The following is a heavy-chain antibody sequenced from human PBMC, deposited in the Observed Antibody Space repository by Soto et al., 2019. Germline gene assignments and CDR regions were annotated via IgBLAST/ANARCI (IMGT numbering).Heavy chain of an antibody. CDR2: IYYSGST. V-gene: IGHV4-31*03. J-gene: IGHJ5*02. CDR1: GGSISSGGYY. D-gene: IGHD6-13*01. Sequence: QVQLQESGPGLVKPSQTLSLTCTVSGGSISSGGYYWSWIRQHPGKGLEWIGYIYYSGSTYYNPSLKRRVTISVDTSKNQFSLKLSSVTAADTAVYYCARENSSSWRYNWFDPWGQGTLVTVSS. CDR3: ARENSSSWRYNWFDP.